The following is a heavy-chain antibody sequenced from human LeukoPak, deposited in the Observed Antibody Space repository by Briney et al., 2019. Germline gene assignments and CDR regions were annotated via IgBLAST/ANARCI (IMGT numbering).Heavy chain of an antibody. V-gene: IGHV4-30-2*03. CDR1: GGSISSGGYS. J-gene: IGHJ4*02. CDR3: ARHKGIRIRGVIPNHFDY. Sequence: PSDPLSLTCAVSGGSISSGGYSWRWLRKPPGKGLEWVAYIYHRGSTYYNPSLKSRVTISVDTSKNQFSLKLSSVTAADTAVYYCARHKGIRIRGVIPNHFDYWGQGTLVTVSS. CDR2: IYHRGST. D-gene: IGHD3-10*01.